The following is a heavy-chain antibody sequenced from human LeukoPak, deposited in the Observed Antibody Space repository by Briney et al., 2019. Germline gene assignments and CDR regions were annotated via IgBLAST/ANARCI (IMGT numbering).Heavy chain of an antibody. Sequence: SQTLSLTCDISGDSVSSINGAWNWIRQSPSRGLEWQGRTYYRSKWYNEYAESMKGRMTITPDTSNNRFSLQLSSVTPDDTAVYYCARDLANSGWYTFDYWGQGTLVTVSS. D-gene: IGHD6-19*01. J-gene: IGHJ4*02. V-gene: IGHV6-1*01. CDR2: TYYRSKWYN. CDR3: ARDLANSGWYTFDY. CDR1: GDSVSSINGA.